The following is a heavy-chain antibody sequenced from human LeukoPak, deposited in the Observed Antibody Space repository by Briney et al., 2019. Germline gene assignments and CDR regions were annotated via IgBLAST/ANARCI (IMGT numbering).Heavy chain of an antibody. J-gene: IGHJ4*02. CDR1: GYSISSGYY. Sequence: PSETLSLTCTVSGYSISSGYYWGWIRQPPGKGLEWIGSIYHSGSTYYNPSLKSRVTISVDTSKNQFSLKLSSVTAADTAVYYCARSSLDSSGYYTDYWGQGTLVTVSS. CDR3: ARSSLDSSGYYTDY. D-gene: IGHD3-22*01. V-gene: IGHV4-38-2*02. CDR2: IYHSGST.